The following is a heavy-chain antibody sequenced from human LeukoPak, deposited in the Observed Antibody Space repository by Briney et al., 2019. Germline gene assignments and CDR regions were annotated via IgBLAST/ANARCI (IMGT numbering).Heavy chain of an antibody. CDR1: GFSFNSDW. CDR2: IKHDESEK. CDR3: ARELRSVGALSY. D-gene: IGHD1-26*01. Sequence: GGSLRLSCAASGFSFNSDWMDWVRQAPGKGLEWVANIKHDESEKNYLDSVKGRFTISRDNAQNSLYLQMNSLRAEDTAVYYCARELRSVGALSYWGQGTLVTVSS. J-gene: IGHJ4*02. V-gene: IGHV3-7*01.